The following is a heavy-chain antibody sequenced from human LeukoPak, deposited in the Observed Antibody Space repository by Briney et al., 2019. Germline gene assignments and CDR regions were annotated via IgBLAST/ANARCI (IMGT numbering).Heavy chain of an antibody. J-gene: IGHJ6*03. Sequence: GGSLRLSCAASGFTSSTYTMNWVRQAPGKGLEWVSYVSSSGGTIYYADSVKGRFTISRDNAKNSLYLQMNSLRAEDTAVYYCARVGTTNYYFYYMDVWGKGTTVTVSS. CDR3: ARVGTTNYYFYYMDV. D-gene: IGHD2-2*01. CDR2: VSSSGGTI. CDR1: GFTSSTYT. V-gene: IGHV3-48*04.